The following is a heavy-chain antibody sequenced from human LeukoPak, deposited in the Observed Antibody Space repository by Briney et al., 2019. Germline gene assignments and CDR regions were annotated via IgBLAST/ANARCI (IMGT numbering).Heavy chain of an antibody. CDR1: GFTFSSYA. J-gene: IGHJ4*02. D-gene: IGHD5-18*01. Sequence: PGGSPRLSCAASGFTFSSYAMSWVRQAPGKGLEWVSAISGSGGSTYYADSVKGRFTISRDNSKNTLYLQMNSLRAEDTAVYYCAAGDTAMVTFNYWGQGTLVTVSS. CDR2: ISGSGGST. CDR3: AAGDTAMVTFNY. V-gene: IGHV3-23*01.